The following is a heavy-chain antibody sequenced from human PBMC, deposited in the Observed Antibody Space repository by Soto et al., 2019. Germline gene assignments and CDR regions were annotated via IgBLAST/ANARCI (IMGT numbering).Heavy chain of an antibody. J-gene: IGHJ6*02. CDR3: TTGYYDSSGYPWDYYYGMDV. D-gene: IGHD3-22*01. V-gene: IGHV3-15*01. CDR1: NAW. Sequence: NAWMSWVRQAPGKGLEWVGRIKSKTDGGTTDYAAPVKGRFTISRDDSKNTLYLQMNSLKTEDTAVYYCTTGYYDSSGYPWDYYYGMDVWGQGTTVTVSS. CDR2: IKSKTDGGTT.